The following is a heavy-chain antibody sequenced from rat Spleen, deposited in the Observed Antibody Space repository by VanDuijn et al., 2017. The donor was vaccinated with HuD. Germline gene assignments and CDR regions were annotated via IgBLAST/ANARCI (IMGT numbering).Heavy chain of an antibody. CDR2: IVFDSSGI. CDR3: ARHGNYGGYSDY. Sequence: EVQLVESGGGLVQPGNSLKLSCAASGFTFSDYAMVWVRQSPETGLEWVATIVFDSSGIYYRNSVKGRFTLSRDNAKSTLYLQMNSLRSEDTATYYCARHGNYGGYSDYWGQGVMVTVSS. V-gene: IGHV5-17*01. CDR1: GFTFSDYA. J-gene: IGHJ2*01. D-gene: IGHD1-11*01.